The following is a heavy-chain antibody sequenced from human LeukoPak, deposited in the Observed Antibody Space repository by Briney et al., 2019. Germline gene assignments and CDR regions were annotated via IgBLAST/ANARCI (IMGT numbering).Heavy chain of an antibody. CDR2: IYYGGST. J-gene: IGHJ3*02. D-gene: IGHD3-10*01. V-gene: IGHV4-39*07. CDR1: VGSISTTSYY. CDR3: SFNLGSGSYAFDI. Sequence: SETLSLTCTVSVGSISTTSYYWGWIRQPPGKGLEWIGSIYYGGSTYYSPSLKSRVTISLDTSKHQFSLKLSSVTAADTAVYYCSFNLGSGSYAFDIWSQGTMVTVSS.